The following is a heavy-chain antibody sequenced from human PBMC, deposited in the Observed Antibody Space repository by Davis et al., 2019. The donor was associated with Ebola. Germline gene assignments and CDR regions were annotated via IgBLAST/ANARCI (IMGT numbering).Heavy chain of an antibody. J-gene: IGHJ4*02. CDR3: AKWDCSGGSCYGFDY. CDR2: ISGGGGST. V-gene: IGHV3-23*01. CDR1: GFTFSSYA. Sequence: GESLKISCAASGFTFSSYAMSWVRQAPGKGLEWVSAISGGGGSTYYADSVKGRFTISRDNSKNTLYLQMNSLRAEDTAVYYCAKWDCSGGSCYGFDYWGQGTLVTVSS. D-gene: IGHD2-15*01.